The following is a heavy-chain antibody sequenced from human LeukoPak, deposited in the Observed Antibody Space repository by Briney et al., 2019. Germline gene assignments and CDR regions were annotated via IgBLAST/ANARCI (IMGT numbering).Heavy chain of an antibody. CDR1: GFTFSSYS. V-gene: IGHV3-21*01. Sequence: PGGSLRLSCAASGFTFSSYSMSWVRQAPGKGLEWVSSISSSSSYIYYADSVKGRFTISRDNAKNSLYLQMNSLRAEDTAVYYCARVSAVAGDYWGQGTLVTVSS. J-gene: IGHJ4*02. D-gene: IGHD6-19*01. CDR2: ISSSSSYI. CDR3: ARVSAVAGDY.